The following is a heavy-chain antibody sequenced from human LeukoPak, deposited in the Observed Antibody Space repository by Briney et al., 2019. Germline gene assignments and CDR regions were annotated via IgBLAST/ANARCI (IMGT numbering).Heavy chain of an antibody. CDR1: GFTFSSYA. CDR2: ISYDGSNK. D-gene: IGHD4-17*01. Sequence: PGGSLRLSCAASGFTFSSYATHWVRQAPGKGLEWVAVISYDGSNKYYADSVKGRFTISRDNSKNTLYLQMNSLRAEDTAVYYCARAEASVTTEYYFDYWGQGTLVTVSS. V-gene: IGHV3-30-3*01. J-gene: IGHJ4*02. CDR3: ARAEASVTTEYYFDY.